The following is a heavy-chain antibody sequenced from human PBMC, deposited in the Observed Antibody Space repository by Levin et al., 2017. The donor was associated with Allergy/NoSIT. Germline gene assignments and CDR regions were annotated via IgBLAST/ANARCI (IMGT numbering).Heavy chain of an antibody. V-gene: IGHV4-4*07. Sequence: LSLPFPFSAGHIRSYSGNWIRQPAGPFLSFLFLLSPPFLPFYNPSLNGRVTMSVDTSKNQFSLKLTSVTAAATAVYYCARGGTTWLDACVFWGQGTMVTVSS. CDR2: LSPPFLP. CDR1: AGHIRSYS. J-gene: IGHJ3*01. D-gene: IGHD1-26*01. CDR3: ARGGTTWLDACVF.